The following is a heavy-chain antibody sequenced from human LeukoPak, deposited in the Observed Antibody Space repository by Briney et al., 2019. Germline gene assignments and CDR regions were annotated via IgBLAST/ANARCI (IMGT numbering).Heavy chain of an antibody. CDR1: GGTFSSYA. J-gene: IGHJ3*02. CDR3: ARDSSGWYGDAFDI. CDR2: IIPILGIA. Sequence: SVKVSCKASGGTFSSYAISWVRQAPGQGLEWMGRIIPILGIANYAQKFQGRVTITADKSTSTAYMELSSLRSEDTAVYYCARDSSGWYGDAFDIWGQETMLTVSS. D-gene: IGHD6-19*01. V-gene: IGHV1-69*04.